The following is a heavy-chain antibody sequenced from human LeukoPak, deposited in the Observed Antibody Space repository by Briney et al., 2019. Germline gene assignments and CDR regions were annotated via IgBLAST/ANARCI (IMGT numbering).Heavy chain of an antibody. D-gene: IGHD4-17*01. CDR2: ISSSSSYI. CDR3: ARAMKRVTTGDHY. V-gene: IGHV3-21*01. CDR1: GFTFSSYS. Sequence: PGGSLRLSCAASGFTFSSYSMNWVRQAPGKGLEWVSSISSSSSYIYYADSVKGRFTISRDNAKNSLYLQMNSLRAEDTAVYYCARAMKRVTTGDHYWGQGTLVSVSS. J-gene: IGHJ4*02.